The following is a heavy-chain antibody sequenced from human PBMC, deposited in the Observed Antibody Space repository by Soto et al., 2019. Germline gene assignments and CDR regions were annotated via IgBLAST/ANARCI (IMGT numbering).Heavy chain of an antibody. CDR3: ARDMGTGSGWYPFDY. CDR1: GGSISCSNW. D-gene: IGHD6-19*01. Sequence: QVQLQESGPGLVKPSGTLSLTCAVSGGSISCSNWWSWVRQPPGKGLEWIGEIYHSGSTNYNPSLKSRVTISVDKSKNQFSLKLSSVTAADTAVYYCARDMGTGSGWYPFDYWGQGTLVTVSS. CDR2: IYHSGST. J-gene: IGHJ4*02. V-gene: IGHV4-4*02.